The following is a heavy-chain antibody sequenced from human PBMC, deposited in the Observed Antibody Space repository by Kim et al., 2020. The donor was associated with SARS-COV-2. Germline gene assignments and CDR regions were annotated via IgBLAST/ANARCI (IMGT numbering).Heavy chain of an antibody. CDR2: IYYSGST. D-gene: IGHD3-10*01. J-gene: IGHJ4*02. V-gene: IGHV4-39*01. CDR3: ARQIGDGELLWFGELISFDY. Sequence: SETLSLTCTVSGGSISSSSYYWGWIRQPPGKGLEWIGSIYYSGSTYYNPSLKSRVTISVDTSKNQFSLKLSSVTAADTAVYYCARQIGDGELLWFGELISFDYWGQGTLVTVSS. CDR1: GGSISSSSYY.